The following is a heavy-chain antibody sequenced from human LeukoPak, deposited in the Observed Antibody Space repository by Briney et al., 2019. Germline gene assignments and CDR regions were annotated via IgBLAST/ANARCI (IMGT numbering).Heavy chain of an antibody. CDR3: ARSISNY. CDR1: GFTFSSYA. Sequence: GGSLRLSCAASGFTFSSYAMTWVRQAPGKGLEWVANIKQDGSEKYYVDSVKGRFTISRDNAKNSLYLQMNSLRAEDTAVYYCARSISNYWGQGTLVTVSS. J-gene: IGHJ4*02. D-gene: IGHD2-21*01. CDR2: IKQDGSEK. V-gene: IGHV3-7*01.